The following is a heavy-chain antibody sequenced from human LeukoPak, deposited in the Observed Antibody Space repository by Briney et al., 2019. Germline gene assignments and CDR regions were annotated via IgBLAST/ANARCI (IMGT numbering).Heavy chain of an antibody. CDR1: GGTFXSYA. Sequence: VSXKXXGGTFXSYAISWVRQAPGQGLEWMGRIIPILGIANYAQKFQGRVTITADKSTSTAYMELSSLRSEDTAVYYCARVLPRDIVVVPAATYYYGMDVWGQGTTVTVSS. CDR2: IIPILGIA. J-gene: IGHJ6*02. V-gene: IGHV1-69*04. D-gene: IGHD2-2*01. CDR3: ARVLPRDIVVVPAATYYYGMDV.